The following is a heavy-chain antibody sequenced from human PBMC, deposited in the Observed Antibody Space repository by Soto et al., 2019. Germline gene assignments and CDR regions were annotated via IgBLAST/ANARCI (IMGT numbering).Heavy chain of an antibody. CDR3: AKDPPTTGTTFDY. CDR2: INKSGGST. D-gene: IGHD1-1*01. J-gene: IGHJ4*02. Sequence: GGSLRLSCAASGFTFSSFAVSWVRQAPGKGLEWLSTINKSGGSTYYADSVKGRFTISRDNSKNMLFLQINGLRAEDTAVYYCAKDPPTTGTTFDYWGRGTLVTVS. V-gene: IGHV3-23*01. CDR1: GFTFSSFA.